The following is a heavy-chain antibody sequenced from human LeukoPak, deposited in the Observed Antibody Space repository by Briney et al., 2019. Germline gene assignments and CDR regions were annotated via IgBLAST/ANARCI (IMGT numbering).Heavy chain of an antibody. CDR1: SGSITNYY. Sequence: SETLSLTCTVSSGSITNYYWNWIRQPAGKGLEWIGRIYSSGSTDYNPSLKSRVTMSLDTSKNQFSLNLSSVTAADSALYYWARARGRLLLVDYWGQGTLVTVSS. J-gene: IGHJ4*02. CDR3: ARARGRLLLVDY. D-gene: IGHD2-15*01. CDR2: IYSSGST. V-gene: IGHV4-4*07.